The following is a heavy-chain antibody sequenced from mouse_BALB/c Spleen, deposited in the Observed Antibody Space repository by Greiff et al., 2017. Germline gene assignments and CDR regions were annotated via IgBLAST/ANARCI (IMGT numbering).Heavy chain of an antibody. CDR2: INPSNGGT. CDR1: GYTFTSYY. V-gene: IGHV1S81*02. Sequence: VHLVESGAELVKPGASVKLSCKASGYTFTSYYMYWVKQRPGQGLEWIGEINPSNGGTNFNEKFKSKATLTVDKSSSTAYMQLSSLTSEDSAVYYCTRGDYLNYAMDYWGQGTSVTVSS. CDR3: TRGDYLNYAMDY. J-gene: IGHJ4*01. D-gene: IGHD2-13*01.